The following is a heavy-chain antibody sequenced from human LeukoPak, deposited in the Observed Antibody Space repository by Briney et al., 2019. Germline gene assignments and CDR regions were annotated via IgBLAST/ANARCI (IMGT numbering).Heavy chain of an antibody. CDR2: IIPIFGTA. CDR1: GSTFSSYA. CDR3: AGLPGIAAAGTPIYYYGMDV. V-gene: IGHV1-69*13. J-gene: IGHJ6*02. D-gene: IGHD6-13*01. Sequence: SVKVSCKASGSTFSSYAISWVRQAPGQGLEWMGGIIPIFGTANYAQKFQGRVTITADESTSTACMELSSLRSEDTAVYYCAGLPGIAAAGTPIYYYGMDVWGQGTTVTVSS.